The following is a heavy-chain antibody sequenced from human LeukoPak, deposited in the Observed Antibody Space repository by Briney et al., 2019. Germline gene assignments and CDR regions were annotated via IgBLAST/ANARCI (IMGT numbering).Heavy chain of an antibody. CDR1: GGSISSSNW. CDR2: IYHSGST. V-gene: IGHV4-4*02. J-gene: IGHJ4*02. D-gene: IGHD3-9*01. Sequence: SETLSLTCAVSGGSISSSNWWSRVRQPPGKGLEWIGEIYHSGSTNYNPSLKSRVTISVDKSKNQFSLKLSSVTAADTAVYYCVLRYFDWLFDYWGQGTLVTVSS. CDR3: VLRYFDWLFDY.